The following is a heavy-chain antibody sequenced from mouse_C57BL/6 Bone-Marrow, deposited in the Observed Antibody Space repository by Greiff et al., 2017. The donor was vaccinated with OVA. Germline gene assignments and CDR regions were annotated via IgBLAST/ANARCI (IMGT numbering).Heavy chain of an antibody. CDR3: ARGAGSSYLAWFAY. Sequence: VKLMESGAELARPGASVKLSCKASGYTFTSYGISWVKQRTGQGLEWIGEIYPRSGNTYYNEKFKGKATLTADKSSSTAYMELRSLTSEDSAVYFCARGAGSSYLAWFAYWGQGTLVTVSA. J-gene: IGHJ3*01. CDR1: GYTFTSYG. D-gene: IGHD1-1*01. V-gene: IGHV1-81*01. CDR2: IYPRSGNT.